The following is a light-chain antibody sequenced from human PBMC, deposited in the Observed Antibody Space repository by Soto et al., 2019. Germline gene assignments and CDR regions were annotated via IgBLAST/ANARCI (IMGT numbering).Light chain of an antibody. CDR1: QSVSSSY. CDR3: QQYGSSRT. CDR2: GAS. V-gene: IGKV3-20*01. Sequence: EIVLTQSPGTLSLSPGERATLSCRASQSVSSSYLACYQQKPDQAPRLLXYGASSRANGIPDRFSGSGSGTDLTLTISRLEPEDFAVYDCQQYGSSRTFGQGTKVDIK. J-gene: IGKJ1*01.